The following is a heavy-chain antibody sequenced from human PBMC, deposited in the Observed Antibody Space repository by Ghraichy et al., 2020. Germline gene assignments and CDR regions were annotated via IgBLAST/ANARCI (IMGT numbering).Heavy chain of an antibody. D-gene: IGHD6-19*01. V-gene: IGHV4-39*01. Sequence: SETLSLICSVSGGSISSSSFHWAWIRQSPGKGLEWIGSIYYGGTTYDNPSLKSRVTMSVDTSSNYFSLKLTSVTASDTAVYYCARHGRNIRGWYGGYFDYWGQGTLVTVSS. CDR3: ARHGRNIRGWYGGYFDY. CDR2: IYYGGTT. J-gene: IGHJ4*02. CDR1: GGSISSSSFH.